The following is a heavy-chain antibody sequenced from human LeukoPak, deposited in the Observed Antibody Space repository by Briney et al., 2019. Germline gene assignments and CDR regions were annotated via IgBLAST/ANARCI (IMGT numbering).Heavy chain of an antibody. D-gene: IGHD1-14*01. V-gene: IGHV3-23*01. Sequence: PGGSLRLSCAASGFTFSTFDMSWVRQAPGKGLEWVSIIGGFDGSTYYADSVKGRFTISRDNSKNTLFLQVNSLRAEDTAVYYCAKVRTYFYHGLDVWGQGTTVTVSS. CDR1: GFTFSTFD. J-gene: IGHJ6*02. CDR2: IGGFDGST. CDR3: AKVRTYFYHGLDV.